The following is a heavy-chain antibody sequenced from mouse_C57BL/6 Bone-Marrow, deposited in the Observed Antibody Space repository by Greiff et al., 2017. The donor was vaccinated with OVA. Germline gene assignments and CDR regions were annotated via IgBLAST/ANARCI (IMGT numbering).Heavy chain of an antibody. D-gene: IGHD2-13*01. CDR1: GYAFSSSW. V-gene: IGHV1-82*01. J-gene: IGHJ2*01. CDR2: IYPGDGDT. CDR3: ARHEDGDYASYFDD. Sequence: QVQLQQSGPELVKPGASVKISCKASGYAFSSSWMNWVKQRPGKGLEWIGRIYPGDGDTNYNGKFKGKATLTADKSSSTAYMQLSSLTSEDSAVYFCARHEDGDYASYFDDWGQGTTLTVSS.